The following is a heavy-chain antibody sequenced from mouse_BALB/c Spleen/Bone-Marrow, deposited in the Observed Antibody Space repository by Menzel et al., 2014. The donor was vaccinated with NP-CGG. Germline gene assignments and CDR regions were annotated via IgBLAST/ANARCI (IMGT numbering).Heavy chain of an antibody. CDR2: SRNKAKYYTT. J-gene: IGHJ3*01. V-gene: IGHV7-1*02. CDR3: ARDVGYGNYFVY. Sequence: EVQLVESGGGLVQPGDSLRLSCAPSGFTFSDFYMEWVRQPPGKRLEWIAASRNKAKYYTTEYSASVKGRFIVPRDTSQSVLYLQMNALRAEDTAIYYCARDVGYGNYFVYWGQGTLVTVSA. CDR1: GFTFSDFY. D-gene: IGHD2-10*02.